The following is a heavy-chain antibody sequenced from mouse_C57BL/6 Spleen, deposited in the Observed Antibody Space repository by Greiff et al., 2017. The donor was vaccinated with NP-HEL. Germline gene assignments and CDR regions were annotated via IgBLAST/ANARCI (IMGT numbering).Heavy chain of an antibody. V-gene: IGHV14-2*01. CDR2: IDPEDGET. Sequence: EVHLVESGAELVKPGASVKLSCTASGFNIKDYYMHWVKQRTEQGLEWIGRIDPEDGETKYAPKFQGKATITADTSSNTAYLQLSSLTSEDTAVYYCARGYYYGSSYNWFAYWGQGTLVTVSA. D-gene: IGHD1-1*01. CDR1: GFNIKDYY. CDR3: ARGYYYGSSYNWFAY. J-gene: IGHJ3*01.